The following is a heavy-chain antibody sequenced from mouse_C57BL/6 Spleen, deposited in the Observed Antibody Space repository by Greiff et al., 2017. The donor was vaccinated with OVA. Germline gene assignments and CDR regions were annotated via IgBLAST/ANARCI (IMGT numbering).Heavy chain of an antibody. CDR1: GFSFTSYG. J-gene: IGHJ3*01. CDR3: AKKGVSDALAY. V-gene: IGHV2-5*01. CDR2: IWRGGST. Sequence: QVQLKESGPGLVQPSQCLSITCTASGFSFTSYGVHWVRQSPGKGLEWLGVIWRGGSTDYNAAFMSRLSITKDNTKSQVFFKMHSLQADDTAICYCAKKGVSDALAYWGQGTLVTVSA.